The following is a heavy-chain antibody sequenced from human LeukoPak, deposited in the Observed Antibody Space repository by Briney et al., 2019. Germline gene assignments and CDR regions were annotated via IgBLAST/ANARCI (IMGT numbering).Heavy chain of an antibody. CDR2: INPDSGGT. V-gene: IGHV1-2*02. CDR3: AREGRRIVGAHDAFDI. J-gene: IGHJ3*02. D-gene: IGHD1-26*01. Sequence: ASVKVSCKASGGTSNTSPITWVRQAPGQGLEWMGWINPDSGGTKYAQNFQGRVTMTRDTSISTAYMELSSLRSEDTAVYYCAREGRRIVGAHDAFDIWGQGTMVTVSS. CDR1: GGTSNTSP.